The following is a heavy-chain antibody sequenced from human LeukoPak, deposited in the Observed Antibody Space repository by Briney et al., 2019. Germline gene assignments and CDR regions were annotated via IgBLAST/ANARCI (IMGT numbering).Heavy chain of an antibody. Sequence: PGGSLRLSCAASGFTFSSYSMNWVRQAPGKGLEWVSYISSSSSTIYYADSVKGRFTISRDNAKNSLYLQMNSLRAEDTAVYYCAREGDYGDPSGIYWGQGTLVTVSS. J-gene: IGHJ4*02. CDR1: GFTFSSYS. V-gene: IGHV3-48*01. CDR2: ISSSSSTI. D-gene: IGHD4-17*01. CDR3: AREGDYGDPSGIY.